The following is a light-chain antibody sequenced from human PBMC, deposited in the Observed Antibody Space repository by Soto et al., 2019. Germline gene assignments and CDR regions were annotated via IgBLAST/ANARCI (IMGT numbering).Light chain of an antibody. CDR2: DVS. V-gene: IGLV2-14*01. CDR3: SSYTSSSTLV. CDR1: SRDVGGYNY. Sequence: QPVSVSGSPGQSITISCTGTSRDVGGYNYVSWYQQHPGKAPKLMIYDVSNRPSGVSNRFSGSKSGNTASLTISGLQAEDEADYYCSSYTSSSTLVFGGGTKLTVL. J-gene: IGLJ3*02.